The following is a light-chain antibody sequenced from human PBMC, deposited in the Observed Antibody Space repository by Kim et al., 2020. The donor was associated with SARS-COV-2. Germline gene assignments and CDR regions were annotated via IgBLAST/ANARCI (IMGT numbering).Light chain of an antibody. J-gene: IGLJ3*02. CDR2: GKN. CDR1: SLRNYY. Sequence: SSELTQDPAVSVALGQIVKITCQGDSLRNYYASWYQQKPGQAPVLVIDGKNNRPSGIPDRFSGSSSGNTASLTITGAQAEDEADYYCNSRDSSGNHWVFGGGTQLTVL. CDR3: NSRDSSGNHWV. V-gene: IGLV3-19*01.